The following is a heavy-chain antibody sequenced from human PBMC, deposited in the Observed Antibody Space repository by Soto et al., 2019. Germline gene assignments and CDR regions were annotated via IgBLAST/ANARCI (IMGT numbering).Heavy chain of an antibody. CDR2: ISGSGDST. CDR3: AKENRRGYCSGGICYGYFDY. CDR1: GFTFSNYA. V-gene: IGHV3-23*01. J-gene: IGHJ4*02. D-gene: IGHD2-15*01. Sequence: EVQLLESGGGLVLPGGSLRLSCTASGFTFSNYAMSWVRQAPGKGLEWVSTISGSGDSTNYADSVKGQFAISRDNSNNMLYVQMDSLRVEDTAVYYCAKENRRGYCSGGICYGYFDYWGQGTLVTVSS.